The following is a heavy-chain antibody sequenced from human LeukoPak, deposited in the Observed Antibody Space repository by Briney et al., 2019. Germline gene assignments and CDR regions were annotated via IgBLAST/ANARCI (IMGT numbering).Heavy chain of an antibody. CDR3: ARWEIRGSAHQLDY. CDR2: IKQDGSEK. J-gene: IGHJ4*02. CDR1: GFTLSSHW. V-gene: IGHV3-7*01. D-gene: IGHD1-26*01. Sequence: GGSLRLSCAASGFTLSSHWMNWVRQAPGKGLEWVADIKQDGSEKYYVGSVKGRFIISRDNAKNSMYLQMNSLRAEDTAVYYCARWEIRGSAHQLDYWGRGTLVTVSS.